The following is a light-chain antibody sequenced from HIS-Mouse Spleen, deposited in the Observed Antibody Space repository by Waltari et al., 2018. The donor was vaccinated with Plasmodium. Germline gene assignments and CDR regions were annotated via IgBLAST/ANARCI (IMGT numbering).Light chain of an antibody. J-gene: IGLJ2*01. CDR2: EVS. Sequence: QSALTQPPSASGSPGQSVTLSCPGTRSDVGGSNYVSWYQQHPGKAPKLMIYEVSKRPSGVPDRFSGSKSGNTASLTVSGLQAEDEADYYCSSYAGSNNLVFGGGTKLTVL. CDR1: RSDVGGSNY. V-gene: IGLV2-8*01. CDR3: SSYAGSNNLV.